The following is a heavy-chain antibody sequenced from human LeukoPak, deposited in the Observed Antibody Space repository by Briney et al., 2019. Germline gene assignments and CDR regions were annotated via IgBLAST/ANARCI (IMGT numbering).Heavy chain of an antibody. J-gene: IGHJ4*02. CDR2: INQDGSGK. D-gene: IGHD4-17*01. V-gene: IGHV3-7*03. CDR1: GFTFSTYW. Sequence: GGSLRLSCAASGFTFSTYWMTWVRQAPGKGLEWVASINQDGSGKYYVDSVKGRFTISRDNAQKSLYLEMSSLRAEDTAVYYCARAVTSTEGYWGQGTLVTVSS. CDR3: ARAVTSTEGY.